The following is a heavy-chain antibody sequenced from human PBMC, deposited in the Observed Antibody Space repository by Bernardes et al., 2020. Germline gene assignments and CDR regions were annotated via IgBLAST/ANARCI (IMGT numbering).Heavy chain of an antibody. CDR2: SYHRGTT. V-gene: IGHV4-38-2*02. CDR1: GYSISSGYY. J-gene: IGHJ4*02. D-gene: IGHD3-22*01. Sequence: SETLSLTCTVSGYSISSGYYWCWIRQSREKGQEWIGNSYHRGTTYYRPSLKSRVTISLDRSKNQFSLKLRSVTAADTATYYCVRGISSISGGHYHDYWGQGTLVTVSS. CDR3: VRGISSISGGHYHDY.